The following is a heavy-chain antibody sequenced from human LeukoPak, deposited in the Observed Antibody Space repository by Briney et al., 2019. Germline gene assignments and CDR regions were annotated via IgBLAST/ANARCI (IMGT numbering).Heavy chain of an antibody. CDR1: GYTFTSYD. CDR2: MNPNSGST. V-gene: IGHV1-8*03. D-gene: IGHD5-12*01. Sequence: ATVKVSCKASGYTFTSYDINWVRQATGQGVEWMGWMNPNSGSTGYAQKFQGRVTITRNTSISTAYMELSGLRSEDTAVYYCARGRSTGYPYYFEYWGQGTLVTVSS. CDR3: ARGRSTGYPYYFEY. J-gene: IGHJ4*02.